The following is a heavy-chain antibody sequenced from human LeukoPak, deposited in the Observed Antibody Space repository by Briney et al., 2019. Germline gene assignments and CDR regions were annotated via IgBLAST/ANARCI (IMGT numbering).Heavy chain of an antibody. Sequence: GGSLRLSCAASGFTFSSYGMHWVRQAPGKGLEWVAVIWYDGSNKYYADSVKGRFIISRDNSKNTLYLQMNSLRAEDTAVYYCATADYDFWSGLDYWGQGTLVTVSS. CDR2: IWYDGSNK. V-gene: IGHV3-33*01. D-gene: IGHD3-3*01. CDR1: GFTFSSYG. CDR3: ATADYDFWSGLDY. J-gene: IGHJ4*02.